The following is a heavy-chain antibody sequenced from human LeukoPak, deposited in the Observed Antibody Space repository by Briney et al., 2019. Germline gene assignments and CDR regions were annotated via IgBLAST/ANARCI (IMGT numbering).Heavy chain of an antibody. D-gene: IGHD3-10*01. CDR1: GFTFSTYG. J-gene: IGHJ4*02. Sequence: SGGSLRLSWAASGFTFSTYGMHWVRQAPGKGLEWVAFIRYDGSYKYYADSVKGRFTISRDNAKNSLYLQMNSLRDEDTAMYYCAKGLYYGSGLFDYWGQGTLVTVSS. CDR3: AKGLYYGSGLFDY. CDR2: IRYDGSYK. V-gene: IGHV3-30*02.